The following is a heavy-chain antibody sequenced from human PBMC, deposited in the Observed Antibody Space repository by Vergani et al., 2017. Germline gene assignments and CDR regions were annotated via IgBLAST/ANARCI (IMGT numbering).Heavy chain of an antibody. Sequence: EVQLVESGGGLVQPGGSLRLSCAASGFTFSSYSMNWVRQAPGKGLEWVSYISSSSSTIYYADSVKGRFTISRDNAKNSLYLQMNSLRDEDTAVYYCARIYYDFWSCYYGTPTFFDYWGQGTLVTVSS. D-gene: IGHD3-3*01. J-gene: IGHJ4*02. CDR3: ARIYYDFWSCYYGTPTFFDY. V-gene: IGHV3-48*02. CDR2: ISSSSSTI. CDR1: GFTFSSYS.